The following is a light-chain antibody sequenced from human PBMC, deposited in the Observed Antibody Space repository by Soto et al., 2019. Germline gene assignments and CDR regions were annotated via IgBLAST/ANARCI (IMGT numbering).Light chain of an antibody. CDR2: GAS. CDR1: QSISSN. V-gene: IGKV3-15*01. CDR3: QQYNKWPPYT. J-gene: IGKJ2*01. Sequence: EIVMTQSPANLYVSPGERATLSCRASQSISSNLAWYQQKPGQGPRLLIYGASTRATGIPARFSGSGSGTEFTLTISSLQSEDFAVYYCQQYNKWPPYTFGQGTKLEIK.